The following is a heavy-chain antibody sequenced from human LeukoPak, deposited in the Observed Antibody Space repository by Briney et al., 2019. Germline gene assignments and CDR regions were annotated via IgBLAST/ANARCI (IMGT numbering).Heavy chain of an antibody. J-gene: IGHJ4*02. D-gene: IGHD5-18*01. V-gene: IGHV3-30*02. Sequence: GGSLRLSCAASGFTFRSFGMHFVRQAPGKGLEWVAFIRFDGSNQYYIDSVKGRFTISRDNSNNTLFPQMNNLRGDDTAVYFCAKGYGESHFDSWGQGTLVTVSS. CDR2: IRFDGSNQ. CDR1: GFTFRSFG. CDR3: AKGYGESHFDS.